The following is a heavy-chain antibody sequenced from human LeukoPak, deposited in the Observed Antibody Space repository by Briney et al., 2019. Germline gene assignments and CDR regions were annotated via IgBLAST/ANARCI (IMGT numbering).Heavy chain of an antibody. J-gene: IGHJ4*02. CDR3: ARDRGLRGLLLTPYY. Sequence: ASVKVSCKASGYTFTSYGISWVRQAPGQGLEWMGWISAYNGNTNYAQKLQGRVTMTTDTSTSTAYMELRSLRPDDTAVYYCARDRGLRGLLLTPYYWGQGTLVTVSS. CDR2: ISAYNGNT. V-gene: IGHV1-18*01. D-gene: IGHD3-22*01. CDR1: GYTFTSYG.